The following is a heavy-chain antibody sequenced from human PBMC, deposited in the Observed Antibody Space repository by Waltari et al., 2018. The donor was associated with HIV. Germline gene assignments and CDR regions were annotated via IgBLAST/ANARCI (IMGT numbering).Heavy chain of an antibody. D-gene: IGHD2-2*02. CDR1: GFTFSSYG. Sequence: VESGGGVVQPGRSLRLSCAAAGFTFSSYGMHCLRPAPGKGLEWVAVIWYDGSNKYYADSVKGRFTISRDNSKNTLYLQMNSLRAEDTAVYYCARDAQTEIVVVPAAIRGGVDYWGQGTLVTVSS. CDR2: IWYDGSNK. CDR3: ARDAQTEIVVVPAAIRGGVDY. V-gene: IGHV3-33*01. J-gene: IGHJ4*02.